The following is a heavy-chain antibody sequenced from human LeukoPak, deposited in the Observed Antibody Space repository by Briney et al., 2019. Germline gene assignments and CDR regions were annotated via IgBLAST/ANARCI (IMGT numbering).Heavy chain of an antibody. CDR3: ARASIAVAGPDFDY. CDR1: GGSFSGYY. Sequence: SETLSLTCAVYGGSFSGYYWSWIRQPPGKGLEWIGEINHSGSTNYNPSLKSRATISVDTSKNQFSLKLSSVTAADTAVYYCARASIAVAGPDFDYWGQGTLVTVSS. V-gene: IGHV4-34*01. D-gene: IGHD6-19*01. CDR2: INHSGST. J-gene: IGHJ4*02.